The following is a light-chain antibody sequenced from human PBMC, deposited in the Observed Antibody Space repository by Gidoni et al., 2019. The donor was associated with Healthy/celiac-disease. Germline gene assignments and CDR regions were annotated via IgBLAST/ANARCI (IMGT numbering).Light chain of an antibody. V-gene: IGKV1-39*01. Sequence: DIQMTQSPSSLSASVGDRVTITCRASASINNYLNWYQKKPEKAPDLLISAAYNLQSGVPSRFSAGGVGTDFTLTISDLQPEDSATYYCQQSYNNPRTFGQGTKLEI. CDR1: ASINNY. CDR2: AAY. J-gene: IGKJ2*01. CDR3: QQSYNNPRT.